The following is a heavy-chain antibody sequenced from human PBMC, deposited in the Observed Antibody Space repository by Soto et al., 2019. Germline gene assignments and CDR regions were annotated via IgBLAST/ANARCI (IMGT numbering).Heavy chain of an antibody. J-gene: IGHJ4*02. Sequence: QVQLVESGGGVVQPGRSLRLSCAASGFTFSSYGMHWVRQAPGKGLEWVAVISYDGSNKYYADSVKGRFTISRDNSKNTLYLQMNSLRAEDTAVYYCAKDILIGSFDYWGQGTLVTVSS. CDR1: GFTFSSYG. CDR2: ISYDGSNK. D-gene: IGHD3-9*01. V-gene: IGHV3-30*18. CDR3: AKDILIGSFDY.